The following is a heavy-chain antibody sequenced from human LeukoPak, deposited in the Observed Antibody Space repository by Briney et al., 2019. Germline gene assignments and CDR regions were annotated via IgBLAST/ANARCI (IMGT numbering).Heavy chain of an antibody. CDR2: MNPNSGNT. J-gene: IGHJ4*02. Sequence: ASVTVSCTASGYTFTSYDINWVRQATGQGLEWMGWMNPNSGNTGYAQKFQGRVTMTRNTSISTAYMELSSLRSEDTAVYYCARQARRDGYTFDYWGQGTLVTVSS. D-gene: IGHD5-24*01. V-gene: IGHV1-8*01. CDR3: ARQARRDGYTFDY. CDR1: GYTFTSYD.